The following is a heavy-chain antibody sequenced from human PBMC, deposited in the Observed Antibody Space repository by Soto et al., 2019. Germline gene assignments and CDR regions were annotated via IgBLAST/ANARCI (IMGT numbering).Heavy chain of an antibody. CDR3: AKGPMPEHYGDTLFDY. CDR2: FSAGGRA. CDR1: GFSFRSYA. V-gene: IGHV3-23*01. D-gene: IGHD4-17*01. Sequence: QLLESGGGLIQPGGSLRLSCEASGFSFRSYALSWVRQAPGKGLEWGLTFSAGGRAYYADSVKGRFTIAKDTSKNTLLLQARSLRAEDTAVYYCAKGPMPEHYGDTLFDYWGQGTRVTVSS. J-gene: IGHJ4*02.